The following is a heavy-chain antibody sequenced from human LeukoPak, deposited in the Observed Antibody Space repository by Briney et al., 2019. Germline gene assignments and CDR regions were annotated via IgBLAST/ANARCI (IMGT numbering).Heavy chain of an antibody. CDR1: GYTFTGYY. CDR2: INPSSGGT. CDR3: ARLDYGDYVVGY. J-gene: IGHJ4*02. Sequence: TSVKVSCKVSGYTFTGYYLHWVRQAPGQGLEWMGRINPSSGGTNYAQKFQGRVTMTRDTSINTAYMELRSLRSDDTAVYYCARLDYGDYVVGYWGQGTLVTVSS. V-gene: IGHV1-2*06. D-gene: IGHD4-17*01.